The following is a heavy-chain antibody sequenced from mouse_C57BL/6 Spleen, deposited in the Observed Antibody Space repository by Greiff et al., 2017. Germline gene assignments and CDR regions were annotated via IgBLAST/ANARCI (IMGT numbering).Heavy chain of an antibody. V-gene: IGHV1-53*01. D-gene: IGHD1-1*01. CDR3: ATLYDYGSTRGYFDV. CDR1: GYTFTSYW. CDR2: INPSNGGT. Sequence: QVHVKQPGTELVKPGASVKLSCKASGYTFTSYWMHWVKQRPGQGLEWIGNINPSNGGTNYNETFKSKATLTVDKSSSTAYMQLSSLTSEDSAVDYCATLYDYGSTRGYFDVWGTGTTVTVSS. J-gene: IGHJ1*03.